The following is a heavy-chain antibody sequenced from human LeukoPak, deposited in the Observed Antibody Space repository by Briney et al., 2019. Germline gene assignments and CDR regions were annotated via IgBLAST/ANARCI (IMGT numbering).Heavy chain of an antibody. Sequence: GGSLRLSCAASGFTFSSYGMHWVRQAPGKGLEWVAVISYDGSNKYYADSVKGRFTISRDNSKNTLYLQMNSLRAEDTAVYYCARDPTTLSNQPQYSFDYWGQGTLVTVSS. CDR3: ARDPTTLSNQPQYSFDY. CDR1: GFTFSSYG. CDR2: ISYDGSNK. D-gene: IGHD4-17*01. V-gene: IGHV3-30*03. J-gene: IGHJ4*02.